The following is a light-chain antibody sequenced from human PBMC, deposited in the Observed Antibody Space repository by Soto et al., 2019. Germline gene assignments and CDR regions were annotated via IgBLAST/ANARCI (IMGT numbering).Light chain of an antibody. V-gene: IGKV3D-15*01. Sequence: IVMTQSPATLSVSPGERATLSCGATHSVRNKLAWYQQKPGQAPRLLIYDASTRATGVPARFRGSGSGTEFTLAIGSLQSEDTPVYHCQQHYKWPQTFGQGTKVDI. J-gene: IGKJ1*01. CDR3: QQHYKWPQT. CDR2: DAS. CDR1: HSVRNK.